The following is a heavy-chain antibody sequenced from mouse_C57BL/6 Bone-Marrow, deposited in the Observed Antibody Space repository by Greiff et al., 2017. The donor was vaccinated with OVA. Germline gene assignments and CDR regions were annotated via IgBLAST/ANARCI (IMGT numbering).Heavy chain of an antibody. CDR1: GFTFSSYG. CDR3: ALYGSSPDY. J-gene: IGHJ2*01. CDR2: ISSGGSYT. V-gene: IGHV5-6*01. D-gene: IGHD1-1*01. Sequence: EVQLVESGGDLVKPGGSLKLSCAASGFTFSSYGMSWVRQTPDKRLEWVATISSGGSYTYYPDSVKGRFPISRDNAKNTLYLQMSSLKSEDTAMYYCALYGSSPDYWGQGTTLTVSS.